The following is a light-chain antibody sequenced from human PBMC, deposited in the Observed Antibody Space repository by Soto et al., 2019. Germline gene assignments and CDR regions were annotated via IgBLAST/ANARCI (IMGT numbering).Light chain of an antibody. CDR2: RNN. J-gene: IGLJ3*02. V-gene: IGLV1-44*01. CDR1: SSNIGNNG. Sequence: QSVLTQAPSASGTPGQRVTISCSGSSSNIGNNGVNWYQQLPGTAPKLLIYRNNQRPSGVPDRFSGSKSGTSASLAISGLQSEGEADYYCAAWDDSLNGGVFGGGTKLTVL. CDR3: AAWDDSLNGGV.